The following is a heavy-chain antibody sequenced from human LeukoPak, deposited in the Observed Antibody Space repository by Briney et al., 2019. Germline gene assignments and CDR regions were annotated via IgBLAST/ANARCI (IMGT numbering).Heavy chain of an antibody. J-gene: IGHJ4*02. CDR2: IPDDGGNK. D-gene: IGHD3-22*01. CDR1: TFTFSSYG. Sequence: GGSLRLSCAASTFTFSSYGMHWVRKAPGKGLEWVAVIPDDGGNKYYADSVKGRFTISRDNFKNTLYLQMNSLRAEDTAVYYCAKNFGYYYDSSGYYFPPVDYWGQGTLVTVSS. CDR3: AKNFGYYYDSSGYYFPPVDY. V-gene: IGHV3-30*18.